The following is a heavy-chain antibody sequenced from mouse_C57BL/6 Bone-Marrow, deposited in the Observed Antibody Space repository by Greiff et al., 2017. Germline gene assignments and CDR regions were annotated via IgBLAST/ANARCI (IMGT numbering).Heavy chain of an antibody. CDR3: AKNPPIYYDYDWYFDV. CDR1: GFSLTSYG. D-gene: IGHD2-4*01. Sequence: VQLQQSGPGLVQPSQSLSITCTVSGFSLTSYGVHWVRQSPGKGLEWLGVIWRGGSTDYNAAFMSRLSITKDNSKSQVIFKMNSLQADDSAIYYCAKNPPIYYDYDWYFDVWGTGTTVTVSS. J-gene: IGHJ1*03. CDR2: IWRGGST. V-gene: IGHV2-5*01.